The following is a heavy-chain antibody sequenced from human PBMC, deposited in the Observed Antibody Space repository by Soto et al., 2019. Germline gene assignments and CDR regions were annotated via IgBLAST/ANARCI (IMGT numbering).Heavy chain of an antibody. D-gene: IGHD3-3*01. CDR1: GGSISSGGYY. V-gene: IGHV4-31*03. Sequence: SETLSLTCTVSGGSISSGGYYWSWIRQHPGKGLEWIGYIYYSGSTYYNPSPKSRVTISVDTSKNQFSLKLSSVTAADTAVYYCARGSINYDFWSGYGPYFDYWGQGTLVTVSS. CDR2: IYYSGST. CDR3: ARGSINYDFWSGYGPYFDY. J-gene: IGHJ4*02.